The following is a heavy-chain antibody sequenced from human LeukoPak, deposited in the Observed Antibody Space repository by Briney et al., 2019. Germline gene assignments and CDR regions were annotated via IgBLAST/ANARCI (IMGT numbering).Heavy chain of an antibody. CDR3: TGLYRGQWLVDYYYMDV. D-gene: IGHD6-19*01. V-gene: IGHV3-49*03. Sequence: GGSLRLSCTASGFTFGDYAMRWFRQAPGKGLEWVGFIRSKAYGGTTEYAASVKGRFTISRDDSKSIAYLQMNSLKTEDTAVYYCTGLYRGQWLVDYYYMDVWGKGTTVTVSS. J-gene: IGHJ6*03. CDR2: IRSKAYGGTT. CDR1: GFTFGDYA.